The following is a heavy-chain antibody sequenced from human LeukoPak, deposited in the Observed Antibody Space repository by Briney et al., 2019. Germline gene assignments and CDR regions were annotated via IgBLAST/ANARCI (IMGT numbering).Heavy chain of an antibody. V-gene: IGHV1-18*01. CDR1: GYTFTSYG. CDR2: ISAYNGNT. J-gene: IGHJ1*01. CDR3: ARDLRIVVVSRYFQH. D-gene: IGHD3-22*01. Sequence: ASVKVSCKASGYTFTSYGISWVRQAPGQVLEWMGWISAYNGNTNYAQKLQGRVTMTTDTSTSTAYMELRSLRSDDTAVYYCARDLRIVVVSRYFQHWGQGTLVTASS.